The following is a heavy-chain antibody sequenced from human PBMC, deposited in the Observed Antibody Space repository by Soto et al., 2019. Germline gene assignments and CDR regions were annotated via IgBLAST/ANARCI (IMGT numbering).Heavy chain of an antibody. CDR1: GFTFSSYG. CDR2: ISYDGSNK. D-gene: IGHD6-19*01. CDR3: AKDLIEDSSGWYVRYYYYYGMDV. V-gene: IGHV3-30*18. J-gene: IGHJ6*02. Sequence: PGGSLRLSCAASGFTFSSYGMHWVRQAPGKGLEWVAVISYDGSNKYYADSVKGRFTISRDNSKNTLYLQMNSLRAEDTAVYYCAKDLIEDSSGWYVRYYYYYGMDVWGQGTTVTVSS.